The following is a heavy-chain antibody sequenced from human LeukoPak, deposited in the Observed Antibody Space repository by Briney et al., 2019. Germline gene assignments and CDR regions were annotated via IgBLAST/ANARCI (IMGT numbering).Heavy chain of an antibody. CDR2: INGVSSYI. CDR1: GFTFSDYS. J-gene: IGHJ6*04. V-gene: IGHV3-21*01. CDR3: AELGITMIGGV. Sequence: GALRLSCAASGFTFSDYSMNWVRQAPGKGLEWVSSINGVSSYIYYVDSVKGRFTISRDNAKNSLYLQMNSLRAEDTAVYYCAELGITMIGGVWGKGTTVTISS. D-gene: IGHD3-10*02.